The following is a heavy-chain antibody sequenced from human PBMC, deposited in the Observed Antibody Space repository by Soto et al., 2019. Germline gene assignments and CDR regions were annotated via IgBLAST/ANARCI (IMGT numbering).Heavy chain of an antibody. CDR3: ARSQIYYYGSGGRNWFDP. V-gene: IGHV1-2*02. CDR2: INPNSGGT. D-gene: IGHD3-10*01. J-gene: IGHJ5*02. Sequence: QVQLVESGGGVVQPGRSLRLSCAASGYTFTGYYMHWVRQAPGQGLEWMGWINPNSGGTNYAQKFQGRVTMTRDTSISTAYMELSRLRSDDTAVYYCARSQIYYYGSGGRNWFDPWGQGTLVTVSS. CDR1: GYTFTGYY.